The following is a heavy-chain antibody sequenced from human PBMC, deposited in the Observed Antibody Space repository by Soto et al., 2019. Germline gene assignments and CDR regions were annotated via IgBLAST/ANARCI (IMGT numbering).Heavy chain of an antibody. J-gene: IGHJ6*02. Sequence: ASMKLACKFSGSTLTELSIRCVLQPPAKVLEWMGGFDPEDGETIYAQKFQGRVTMTEDTSTDTAYMELSSLRSEDTAVYYCATDTKYSSSYYYGMDVWGQGTTVTVSS. V-gene: IGHV1-24*01. CDR2: FDPEDGET. CDR3: ATDTKYSSSYYYGMDV. CDR1: GSTLTELS. D-gene: IGHD6-13*01.